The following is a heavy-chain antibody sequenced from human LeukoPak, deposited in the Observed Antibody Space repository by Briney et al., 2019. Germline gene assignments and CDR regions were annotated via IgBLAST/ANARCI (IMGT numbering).Heavy chain of an antibody. CDR2: INHSGST. CDR3: ASADVAGIAAAGIPSAFDI. J-gene: IGHJ3*02. D-gene: IGHD6-13*01. Sequence: SETLSLTCAVYGGSFSGYYWSWIRKPPGKGLEWIGEINHSGSTNYNPSLKSRVTISVDTSKNQFSLKLSSVTAADTAVYYCASADVAGIAAAGIPSAFDIWGQGTMVTVSS. CDR1: GGSFSGYY. V-gene: IGHV4-34*01.